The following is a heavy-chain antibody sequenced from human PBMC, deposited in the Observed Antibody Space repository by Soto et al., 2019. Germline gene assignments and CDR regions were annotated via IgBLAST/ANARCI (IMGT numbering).Heavy chain of an antibody. CDR1: GFPFSNYA. CDR2: ISGSGNNT. D-gene: IGHD3-3*02. V-gene: IGHV3-23*01. J-gene: IGHJ4*02. CDR3: AKVTVPFLEWVARYYFDY. Sequence: EVQLLESGGGLVQPGGSLRLSCVGSGFPFSNYAMTWVRQAPGKGLEWVSVISGSGNNTYQADAGKGRFTISRDNSKNTLYLQMSSLRAEDSAVYFCAKVTVPFLEWVARYYFDYWGQGTLVTVSS.